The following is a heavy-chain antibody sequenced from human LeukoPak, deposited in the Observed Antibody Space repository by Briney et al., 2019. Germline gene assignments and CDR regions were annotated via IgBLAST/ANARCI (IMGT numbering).Heavy chain of an antibody. V-gene: IGHV1-46*01. CDR3: ARSPTEGYYDSSGSPLGP. D-gene: IGHD3-22*01. J-gene: IGHJ1*01. CDR1: GYTFTGYY. Sequence: ASVKVSCKASGYTFTGYYMHWVRQAPGQGLEWMGIINPSGGSTSYAQKFQGRVTMTRDTSTSTVYMELSSLRSEDTAVYYCARSPTEGYYDSSGSPLGPWGQGTLVTVSS. CDR2: INPSGGST.